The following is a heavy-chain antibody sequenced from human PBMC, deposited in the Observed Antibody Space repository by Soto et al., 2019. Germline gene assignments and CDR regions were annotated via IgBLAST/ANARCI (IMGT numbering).Heavy chain of an antibody. CDR2: ISTNDDRT. D-gene: IGHD2-15*01. J-gene: IGHJ5*02. CDR1: GYTFTSYY. Sequence: GASVKVSCKASGYTFTSYYMHWVRQAPGQGLEWMGRISTNDDRTSYPQKFQGRITMTTDTSTSTAYMELRSLRSDDTAVYFCARDLGYCNSSGCFRNWFDLWGQGTLVTVSS. CDR3: ARDLGYCNSSGCFRNWFDL. V-gene: IGHV1-18*04.